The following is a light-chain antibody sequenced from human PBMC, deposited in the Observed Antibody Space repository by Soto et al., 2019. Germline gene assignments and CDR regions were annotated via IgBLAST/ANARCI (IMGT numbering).Light chain of an antibody. J-gene: IGLJ3*02. V-gene: IGLV2-14*01. CDR3: SSYSSSSTVV. CDR2: EVS. CDR1: SSHIGGYNY. Sequence: PGSGRGSPGKSSTLSCTGTSSHIGGYNYVSWYKQHPGIAPKLMIYEVSDRPSGISNRFSGFQYANTASLTISGLQAEDEADYYCSSYSSSSTVVSGGGTKVTV.